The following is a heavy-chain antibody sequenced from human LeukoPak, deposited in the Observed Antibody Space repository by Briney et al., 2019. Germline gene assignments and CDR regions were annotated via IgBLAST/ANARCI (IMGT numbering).Heavy chain of an antibody. CDR1: GGTFSSYA. V-gene: IGHV1-18*01. Sequence: GASVKVSCKASGGTFSSYAINWMRQAPGQGLEWMGWISTYNGDTNYAQNLQGRLTVTTDTSTNTVFMELRSLKSDDTALYFCARDFTVFGVYNWFDPWGQGTLVTVSS. CDR3: ARDFTVFGVYNWFDP. J-gene: IGHJ5*02. D-gene: IGHD3-3*01. CDR2: ISTYNGDT.